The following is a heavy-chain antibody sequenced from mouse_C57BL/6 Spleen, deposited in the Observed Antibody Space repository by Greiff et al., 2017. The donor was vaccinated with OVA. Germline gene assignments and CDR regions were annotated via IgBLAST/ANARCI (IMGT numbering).Heavy chain of an antibody. CDR1: GFTFSSYG. V-gene: IGHV5-6*01. CDR3: ARPPPDYDFDY. CDR2: ISSGGSYT. D-gene: IGHD2-4*01. J-gene: IGHJ2*01. Sequence: EVKLVESGGDLVKPGGSLKLSCAASGFTFSSYGMSWVRQTPDKRLEWVATISSGGSYTYYPDSVKGRFTISRDTAKNTLYLQMSSLKSEDTAMYYCARPPPDYDFDYWGQGTTLTVSS.